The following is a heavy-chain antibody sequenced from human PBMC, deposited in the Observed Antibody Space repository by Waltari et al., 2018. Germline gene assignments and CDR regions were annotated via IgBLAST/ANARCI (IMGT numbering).Heavy chain of an antibody. V-gene: IGHV3-74*01. D-gene: IGHD2-15*01. CDR3: ASHRPGGYGMDV. CDR1: VLTFSTSW. Sequence: VQLVESGGGLVQPGGSLRLSCEASVLTFSTSWMCWVRQVPGKGLVWVSTITSDGTRTRYADSVKGRFTISRDNAKNTLYLQTNSLRAEDTAVYYCASHRPGGYGMDVWGHGTTVTVSS. CDR2: ITSDGTRT. J-gene: IGHJ6*02.